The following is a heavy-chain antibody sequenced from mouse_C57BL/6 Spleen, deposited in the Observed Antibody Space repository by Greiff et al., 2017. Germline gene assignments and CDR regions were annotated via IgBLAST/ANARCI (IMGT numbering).Heavy chain of an antibody. V-gene: IGHV1-64*01. CDR2: IHPNSGST. D-gene: IGHD1-1*01. CDR1: GYTFTSYW. CDR3: ARGGSSRYFDV. J-gene: IGHJ1*03. Sequence: VQLQQPGAELVKPGASVKLSCKASGYTFTSYWMNWVKQRPGQGLEWIGMIHPNSGSTNYNEKFKSKATLTVDKSSSTAYMQLSSLTSEDSAVYYCARGGSSRYFDVWGTGTTVTVSS.